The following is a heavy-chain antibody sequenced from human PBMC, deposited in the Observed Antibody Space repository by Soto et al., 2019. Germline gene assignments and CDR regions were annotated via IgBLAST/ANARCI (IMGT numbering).Heavy chain of an antibody. CDR2: IWYDGSNK. J-gene: IGHJ4*02. Sequence: QVQLVESGGGVVQPGRSLRLSCAASGFTFSSYGMHWVRQAPGKGLEWVAVIWYDGSNKYYADSVQGRFTISRDNSKNTLYLPMNSLRAEDTAVYYCAERDFDYWGQGTLVTVSS. V-gene: IGHV3-33*01. CDR3: AERDFDY. CDR1: GFTFSSYG.